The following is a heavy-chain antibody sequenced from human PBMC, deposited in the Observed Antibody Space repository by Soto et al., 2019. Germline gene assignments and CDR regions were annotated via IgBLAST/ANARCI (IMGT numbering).Heavy chain of an antibody. Sequence: EVQLVESGGGLMQPGGSLRLSCAASGFSVSSDFVSWVRQAQGKGLEWVSDIHSGGITSYADSVKGRFTISRDESKNTLYHQKNSVRADDTAVYYYARDQGVWYGYWRDWCQGTLVTCSS. J-gene: IGHJ4*02. CDR1: GFSVSSDF. CDR3: ARDQGVWYGYWRD. CDR2: IHSGGIT. D-gene: IGHD6-19*01. V-gene: IGHV3-53*01.